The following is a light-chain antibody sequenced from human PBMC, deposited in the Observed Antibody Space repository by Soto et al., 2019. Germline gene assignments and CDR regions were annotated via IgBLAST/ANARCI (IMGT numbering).Light chain of an antibody. CDR2: DVT. J-gene: IGLJ1*01. V-gene: IGLV2-11*01. CDR3: CSYEDNYFYV. Sequence: QSVLTQPRSVSGSPGQSVTFSCTGTSSDVGGYDYVSWYQHHPGKAPKLIIFDVTKRPSGVPDRFSGSKSGNTASLTISGLQAEHEAEHHCCSYEDNYFYVFGSGTKVTV. CDR1: SSDVGGYDY.